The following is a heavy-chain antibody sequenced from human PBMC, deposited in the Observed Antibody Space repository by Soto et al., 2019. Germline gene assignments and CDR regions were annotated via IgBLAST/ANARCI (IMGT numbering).Heavy chain of an antibody. Sequence: QVQLVESGGGVVQPGRSLRLYCAASGFTFSRYGMHWVRQAPGKGLEWVAVIWYDGSNKYYADSVKGRFTISRDNSKNTLYLQMNSLRAEDMAVYYCARDRGSGDLDYWGQGTLVTVSS. V-gene: IGHV3-33*01. CDR3: ARDRGSGDLDY. CDR1: GFTFSRYG. J-gene: IGHJ4*02. CDR2: IWYDGSNK. D-gene: IGHD4-17*01.